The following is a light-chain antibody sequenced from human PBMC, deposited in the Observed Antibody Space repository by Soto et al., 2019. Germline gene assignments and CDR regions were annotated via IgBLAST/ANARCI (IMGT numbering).Light chain of an antibody. Sequence: QSVLTQPPSASGTPGQRVTISCSGSSSNIGSNTVNWYQQLPGTAPKLLIYSNNQRPSGVPDRFSGSKSGTSASLAISGLQSEDEADYYCAAWDDSLNGSHVVFGGVTKLTVL. CDR2: SNN. J-gene: IGLJ2*01. V-gene: IGLV1-44*01. CDR3: AAWDDSLNGSHVV. CDR1: SSNIGSNT.